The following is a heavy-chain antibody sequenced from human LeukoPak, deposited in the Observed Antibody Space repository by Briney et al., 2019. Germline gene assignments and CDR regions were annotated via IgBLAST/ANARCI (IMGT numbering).Heavy chain of an antibody. CDR2: ISGSGGST. V-gene: IGHV3-23*01. D-gene: IGHD6-19*01. CDR3: AKTGTGWHYFDY. J-gene: IGHJ4*02. CDR1: GFTFSTYA. Sequence: GGPLRLSCAASGFTFSTYAMSWVRQAPGKGLEWVSTISGSGGSTYYADSVKGRFTISRDNSKNTLYLQMNSLRAEDTAVFYCAKTGTGWHYFDYWGQGTLVTVSS.